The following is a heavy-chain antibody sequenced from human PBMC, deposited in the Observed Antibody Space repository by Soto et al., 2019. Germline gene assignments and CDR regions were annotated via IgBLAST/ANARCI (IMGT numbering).Heavy chain of an antibody. V-gene: IGHV5-10-1*01. J-gene: IGHJ5*02. CDR2: IDPSDSYT. CDR3: ARQTYYYDSSGVDWFDP. Sequence: PGESLKISCKGSGYSFTSYWISWVRQMPGKGLEWMGRIDPSDSYTNYSPSFQGHVTISADKSISTAYLQWSSLKASDTAMYYCARQTYYYDSSGVDWFDPWGQGTLVTVSS. CDR1: GYSFTSYW. D-gene: IGHD3-22*01.